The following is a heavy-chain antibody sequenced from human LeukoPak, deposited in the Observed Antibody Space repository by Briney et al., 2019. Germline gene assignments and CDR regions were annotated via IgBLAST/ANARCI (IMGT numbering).Heavy chain of an antibody. V-gene: IGHV4-61*01. CDR3: ARDRYYYDSGSYFYFDL. Sequence: SETLSLTCTVSAGSVSSGSYYWSWIRQPPGKGLEWIGYIYYSGSTNYTPSLKSRVTISVDTSENQFSLKLSSVTAADTAVYYCARDRYYYDSGSYFYFDLWGRGTLVTVSS. J-gene: IGHJ2*01. CDR2: IYYSGST. D-gene: IGHD3-22*01. CDR1: AGSVSSGSYY.